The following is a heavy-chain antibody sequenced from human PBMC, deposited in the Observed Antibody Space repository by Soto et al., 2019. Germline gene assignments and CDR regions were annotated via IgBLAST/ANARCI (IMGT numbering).Heavy chain of an antibody. V-gene: IGHV3-30-3*01. Sequence: QVRLVESGGGVVQPGRSLRLSCAASGFTFSSYAMHWVRQAPGKGLEWVAVISYDGSNKYYADSVKGRFTISRDNSKNTLYLQMNSLRAEDTAVYYCARGGLLWFGELFSPPYYFDYWGQGTLVTVSS. D-gene: IGHD3-10*01. CDR3: ARGGLLWFGELFSPPYYFDY. J-gene: IGHJ4*02. CDR1: GFTFSSYA. CDR2: ISYDGSNK.